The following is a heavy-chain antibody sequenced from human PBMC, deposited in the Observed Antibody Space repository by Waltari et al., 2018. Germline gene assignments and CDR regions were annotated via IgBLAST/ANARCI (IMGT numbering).Heavy chain of an antibody. CDR2: VDPEDGET. CDR3: ARGGGHIAVAGTEYFQH. Sequence: EVQLVQSGAEVKKPGATVKISCKASGYTFTDYYMHWVQQAPGKGLEWMGRVDPEDGETIDAEKFQGRVTMTRDTSTSTVYMELSSLRSEDTAVYYCARGGGHIAVAGTEYFQHWGQGTLVTVSS. D-gene: IGHD6-19*01. V-gene: IGHV1-69-2*01. J-gene: IGHJ1*01. CDR1: GYTFTDYY.